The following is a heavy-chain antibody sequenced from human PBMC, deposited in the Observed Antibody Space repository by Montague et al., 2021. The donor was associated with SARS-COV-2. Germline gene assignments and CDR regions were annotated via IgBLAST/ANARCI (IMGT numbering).Heavy chain of an antibody. Sequence: SETLSLTCAVYGGSFNGYYWSWIRQPPGKGLEWIGEINHSGSTNYNPSLKSRVTISVDTSKNQFSLKLSSVTAADAAVYCCARGGWEQLVRARYYYYYGMDVWGQGTTVTVSS. CDR2: INHSGST. CDR1: GGSFNGYY. CDR3: ARGGWEQLVRARYYYYYGMDV. D-gene: IGHD6-6*01. J-gene: IGHJ6*02. V-gene: IGHV4-34*01.